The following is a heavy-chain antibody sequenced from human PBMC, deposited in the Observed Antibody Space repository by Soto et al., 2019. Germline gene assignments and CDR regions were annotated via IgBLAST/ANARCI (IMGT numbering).Heavy chain of an antibody. CDR2: INHSGST. CDR1: GGSFSGFY. V-gene: IGHV4-34*01. Sequence: PSETLSLTCGVSGGSFSGFYWSWIRQPPGTGLEWIGEINHSGSTNYNPSLKSRVTVSVDTSKSQFSLKLSSVTAADTAIYYCARRQSYHDTSGYYSYSFDYWGQGTLVTVSS. CDR3: ARRQSYHDTSGYYSYSFDY. D-gene: IGHD3-22*01. J-gene: IGHJ4*02.